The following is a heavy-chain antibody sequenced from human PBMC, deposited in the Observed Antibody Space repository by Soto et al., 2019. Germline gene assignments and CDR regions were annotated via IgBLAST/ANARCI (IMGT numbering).Heavy chain of an antibody. D-gene: IGHD6-13*01. Sequence: GGSLRLSCAASGFTFSSYAMSWVRQAPGKGLEWVSAISGSGGRTYYADSVKGRLTISRDNSKNTLYLQMNSLRADDTAVYYCAKDKIRSRWYFGWFDPWGQGTLVNRLL. CDR1: GFTFSSYA. CDR3: AKDKIRSRWYFGWFDP. V-gene: IGHV3-23*01. CDR2: ISGSGGRT. J-gene: IGHJ5*02.